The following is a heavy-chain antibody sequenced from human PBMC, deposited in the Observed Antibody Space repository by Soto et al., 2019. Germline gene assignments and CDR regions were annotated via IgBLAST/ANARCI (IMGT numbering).Heavy chain of an antibody. D-gene: IGHD3-10*01. CDR3: ARDGVAVSRTAVRRGALDI. V-gene: IGHV1-69*01. Sequence: QVQLVQSGAEVKKPGSSVKVSCKASGGSFSTYGISWVRQAPGQGLEWMGGFIPVFTTAKYAQKFQGRVSITADESTDPAYREPSSLRSEPTAVYFCARDGVAVSRTAVRRGALDIWGQGTVVTVSS. J-gene: IGHJ3*02. CDR1: GGSFSTYG. CDR2: FIPVFTTA.